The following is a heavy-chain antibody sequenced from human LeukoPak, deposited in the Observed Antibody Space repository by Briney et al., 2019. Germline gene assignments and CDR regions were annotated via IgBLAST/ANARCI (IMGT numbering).Heavy chain of an antibody. J-gene: IGHJ3*02. Sequence: SETLSLTCTVSGGSINNYYWSWIRQPAGKGLEWIGRIYTRGSTNYNPSLKSRVTMSVDTSKHQFSLKLSSVTAADTAFYYCARGRYCSADICSGGDAFDIWGQGTMVSVSS. CDR3: ARGRYCSADICSGGDAFDI. CDR2: IYTRGST. D-gene: IGHD2-15*01. V-gene: IGHV4-4*07. CDR1: GGSINNYY.